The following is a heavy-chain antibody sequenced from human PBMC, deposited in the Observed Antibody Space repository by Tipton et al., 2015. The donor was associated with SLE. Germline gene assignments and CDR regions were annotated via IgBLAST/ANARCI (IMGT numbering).Heavy chain of an antibody. CDR3: ARDLRNEGYFDF. D-gene: IGHD3-9*01. J-gene: IGHJ4*02. V-gene: IGHV4-31*03. CDR1: GGSMNIGVLY. CDR2: ISYSGST. Sequence: TLSLTCTVSGGSMNIGVLYWGWIRQHPGKGLEWIGYISYSGSTDYNPSLKSRITLSVDTAKNQFSLTLTSVTAADTAVYYCARDLRNEGYFDFWGRGTLVTISS.